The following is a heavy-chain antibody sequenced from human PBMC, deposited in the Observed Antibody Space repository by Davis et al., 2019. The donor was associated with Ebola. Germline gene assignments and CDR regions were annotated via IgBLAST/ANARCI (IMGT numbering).Heavy chain of an antibody. J-gene: IGHJ5*02. D-gene: IGHD3-10*01. Sequence: GESLKISCAASGFTFSSYAMSWVRQAPGKGLEWVSAISGSGGSTYYADSVKGRFTISRDNSKNTLYLQMNSLRAEDTAVYYCAKDWGLWFGELSPKDWFDPWGQGTLVTVSS. CDR1: GFTFSSYA. CDR2: ISGSGGST. V-gene: IGHV3-23*01. CDR3: AKDWGLWFGELSPKDWFDP.